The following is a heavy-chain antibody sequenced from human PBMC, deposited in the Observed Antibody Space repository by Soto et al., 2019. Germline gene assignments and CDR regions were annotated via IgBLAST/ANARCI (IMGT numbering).Heavy chain of an antibody. CDR2: INHSGST. Sequence: SETLSLTCAVYGGSFSGYYWCWIRQPPGKGLEWIGEINHSGSTNYNQSLKSRVTISVDTSKNQFSLKLSSVTAADTAVYYCARRIYGKYYFDYWGQGTLVTVSS. J-gene: IGHJ4*02. CDR1: GGSFSGYY. V-gene: IGHV4-34*01. D-gene: IGHD2-15*01. CDR3: ARRIYGKYYFDY.